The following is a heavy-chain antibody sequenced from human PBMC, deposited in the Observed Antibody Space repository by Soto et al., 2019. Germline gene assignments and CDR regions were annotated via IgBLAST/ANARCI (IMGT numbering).Heavy chain of an antibody. CDR3: AKVDVVGTAFDY. V-gene: IGHV3-23*01. CDR1: GFTFGNYA. D-gene: IGHD5-12*01. Sequence: EVQLLESGGALVQPGGSLRLSCVASGFTFGNYAMSWVRQAPGKGLEWVSTISGSGYSTYYADSVKGRFTIFRDNSKNTLHLQMNSLRAEDTAVYYCAKVDVVGTAFDYWGQGTLVTVSS. J-gene: IGHJ4*02. CDR2: ISGSGYST.